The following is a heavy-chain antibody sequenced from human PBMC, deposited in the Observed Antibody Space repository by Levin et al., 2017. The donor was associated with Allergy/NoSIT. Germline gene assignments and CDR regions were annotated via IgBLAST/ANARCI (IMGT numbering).Heavy chain of an antibody. CDR2: IYWNDDK. D-gene: IGHD3-10*01. J-gene: IGHJ4*02. CDR3: AHRLGGNYGLDY. V-gene: IGHV2-5*01. CDR1: GFSLSPSGVGGVG. Sequence: SGPTLVKPTQTLTLTCTFSGFSLSPSGVGGVGVDWVRQPPGKALEWPALIYWNDDKRYSPSLKSRITISKDTSKNQVVLSMTNMDPVDTATYYCAHRLGGNYGLDYWGQGTLVTVSS.